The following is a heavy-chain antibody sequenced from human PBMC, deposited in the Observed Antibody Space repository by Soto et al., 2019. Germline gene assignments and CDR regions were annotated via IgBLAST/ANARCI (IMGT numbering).Heavy chain of an antibody. Sequence: EVQLVESGGGLVKPGGSLRLSCVASGFTFSSYSMNWVRQAPGKGLEWVSSISSSSSYIYYADSVKGRFTISRDNAKNSLYLQMNSLRAEDTAVYYCAREKVDFWSGYYKDYYYGMDVWGQGTTVTVSS. CDR3: AREKVDFWSGYYKDYYYGMDV. D-gene: IGHD3-3*01. CDR2: ISSSSSYI. CDR1: GFTFSSYS. V-gene: IGHV3-21*01. J-gene: IGHJ6*02.